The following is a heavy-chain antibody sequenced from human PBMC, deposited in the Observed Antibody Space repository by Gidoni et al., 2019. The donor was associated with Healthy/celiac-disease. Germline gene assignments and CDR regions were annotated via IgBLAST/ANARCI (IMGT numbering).Heavy chain of an antibody. D-gene: IGHD5-12*01. Sequence: VQLVQSGAEVKKPGESLQISCKGSGYSFTSYWRGWVRQMPGKGLEWMVIIYPGDSDTRYSPSCQGQVTSAADKSISTAYLQWSSLKASDTAMYYCARPRARRWLQSPYWYFDLWGRGTLVTVSS. CDR1: GYSFTSYW. CDR2: IYPGDSDT. J-gene: IGHJ2*01. CDR3: ARPRARRWLQSPYWYFDL. V-gene: IGHV5-51*01.